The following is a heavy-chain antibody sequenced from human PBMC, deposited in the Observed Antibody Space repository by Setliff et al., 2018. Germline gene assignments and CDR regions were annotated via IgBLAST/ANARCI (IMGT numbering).Heavy chain of an antibody. J-gene: IGHJ6*03. V-gene: IGHV1-69*05. CDR1: GGTFSNYD. CDR2: IIPIFGTT. CDR3: ARERGDIVTTTSYYYYLDA. D-gene: IGHD5-12*01. Sequence: GASVKVSCKASGGTFSNYDISWVRQAPGQGLEWMGGIIPIFGTTNYAQRFQGRVTITTDESTSTAYMELSSLRSEDTAVYYCARERGDIVTTTSYYYYLDAWGKGTTVTVSS.